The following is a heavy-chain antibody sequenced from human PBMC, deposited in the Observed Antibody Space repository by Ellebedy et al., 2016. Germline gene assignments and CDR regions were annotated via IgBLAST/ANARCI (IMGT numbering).Heavy chain of an antibody. CDR1: GYSFTSYW. J-gene: IGHJ4*02. V-gene: IGHV5-51*01. CDR2: IYPGDSDT. CDR3: ARLELQGGDY. D-gene: IGHD1-7*01. Sequence: GGSLRLXCKGSGYSFTSYWIGWVRQMPGKGLEWMGIIYPGDSDTRYSPSFQGQVTISADKSISTAYLQWSSLKASDTAMYYCARLELQGGDYWGQGTLVTVSS.